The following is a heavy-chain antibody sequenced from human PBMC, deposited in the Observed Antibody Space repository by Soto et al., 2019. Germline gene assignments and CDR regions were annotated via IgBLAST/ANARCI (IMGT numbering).Heavy chain of an antibody. Sequence: ETLSLTCTVSGGSISSYYWSWIRQPPGKGLEWIGYIYYSGSTNYNPSLKSRVTISVDTSKNQFSLKLSSVTAADTAVYYCAETPGDSRSWNWFDPWGQGTLVTVSS. D-gene: IGHD6-13*01. CDR3: AETPGDSRSWNWFDP. CDR1: GGSISSYY. CDR2: IYYSGST. V-gene: IGHV4-59*01. J-gene: IGHJ5*02.